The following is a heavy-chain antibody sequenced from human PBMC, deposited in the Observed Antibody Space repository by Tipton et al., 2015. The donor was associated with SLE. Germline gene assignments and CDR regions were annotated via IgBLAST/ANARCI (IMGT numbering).Heavy chain of an antibody. CDR3: ARAIGANYFNF. Sequence: TLSLTCSVSGGSISNNNYYWGWIRQPPGKGLAWIGNINYSGTTYCNPSLKTRVTISVDTSKIQFSLRLTSVTAADTAVYYCARAIGANYFNFWGQGILVTVSS. CDR2: INYSGTT. D-gene: IGHD3-16*01. CDR1: GGSISNNNYY. J-gene: IGHJ4*02. V-gene: IGHV4-39*07.